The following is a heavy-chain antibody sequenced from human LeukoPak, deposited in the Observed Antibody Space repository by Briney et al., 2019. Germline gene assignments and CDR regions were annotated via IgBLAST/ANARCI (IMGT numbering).Heavy chain of an antibody. D-gene: IGHD2-15*01. Sequence: PGGSLRLSCAASGFTFSSYCMHWVRQAPGKGLVWVSRINNDGSSTNYADSVKGRFTISRDNAKNTLYLQMNSLRAEDTALYYFARDGRYCSGGSCYSGWFNPWGQGTLVTVS. CDR1: GFTFSSYC. J-gene: IGHJ5*02. CDR3: ARDGRYCSGGSCYSGWFNP. V-gene: IGHV3-74*01. CDR2: INNDGSST.